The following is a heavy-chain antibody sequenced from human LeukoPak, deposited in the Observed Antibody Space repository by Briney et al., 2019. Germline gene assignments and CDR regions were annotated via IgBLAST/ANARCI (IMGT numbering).Heavy chain of an antibody. D-gene: IGHD3-10*01. V-gene: IGHV3-48*01. CDR1: GFTFSSYS. Sequence: GGSLRLSCAASGFTFSSYSMNWVRQAPGKGLEWVSYISSSSSTIYYADSVKGRFTISRDNAKNSLHLQMNSLRAEDTAVYYCASTGTMVRGVISYWGQGTLVTVSS. CDR2: ISSSSSTI. CDR3: ASTGTMVRGVISY. J-gene: IGHJ4*02.